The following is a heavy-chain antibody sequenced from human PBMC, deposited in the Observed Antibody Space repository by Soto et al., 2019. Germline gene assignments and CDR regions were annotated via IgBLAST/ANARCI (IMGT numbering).Heavy chain of an antibody. J-gene: IGHJ4*02. D-gene: IGHD2-15*01. CDR1: GGSVNSDTYY. V-gene: IGHV4-61*01. CDR3: ARTGGPVSFDY. CDR2: VYNSGST. Sequence: QVQLQESGPGLVKPSETLSLTCTVSGGSVNSDTYYWSWIRQPPGKGLEWIGYVYNSGSTNYNRSRKSRDTTSLDTSKSQCSLNLNSVTAADTAVYFCARTGGPVSFDYWGQGTLVTVSS.